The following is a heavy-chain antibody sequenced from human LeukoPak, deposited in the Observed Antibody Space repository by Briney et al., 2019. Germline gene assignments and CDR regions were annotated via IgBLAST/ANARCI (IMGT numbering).Heavy chain of an antibody. V-gene: IGHV3-21*01. CDR2: ISSTSSYI. D-gene: IGHD2-2*01. CDR3: ARDAPGGHCSSTNCYFDY. J-gene: IGHJ4*02. Sequence: SGGSLRLSCAVSGFTFSSYSMNWVRQAPGKGLEWGSFISSTSSYIYYADSVKGRFTISRDNAKSSLYLQMNSLRAEDTAVYYCARDAPGGHCSSTNCYFDYWGQGTLVTVSS. CDR1: GFTFSSYS.